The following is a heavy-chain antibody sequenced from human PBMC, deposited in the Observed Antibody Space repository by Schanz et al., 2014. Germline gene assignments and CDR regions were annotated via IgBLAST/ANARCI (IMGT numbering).Heavy chain of an antibody. V-gene: IGHV3-53*01. CDR1: GFTVSSNY. D-gene: IGHD3-22*01. J-gene: IGHJ4*02. CDR3: ARYYETSYYPLYYCDY. CDR2: IYSGGST. Sequence: EVQLVESGGGLIQPGGSLRLSCAVSGFTVSSNYMSWVRQAPGKGLEWVSVIYSGGSTYYADSVKGRFTISRDNSKNTXYLQMNSLRAEDTAVYYCARYYETSYYPLYYCDYWGQGTLVTVSS.